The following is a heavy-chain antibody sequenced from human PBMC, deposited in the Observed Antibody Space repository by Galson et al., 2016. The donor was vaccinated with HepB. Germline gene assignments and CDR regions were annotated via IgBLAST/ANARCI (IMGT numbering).Heavy chain of an antibody. CDR1: GYTFINYG. J-gene: IGHJ4*02. D-gene: IGHD3-3*01. Sequence: PVKVSCKASGYTFINYGISWVRQAPGQGLEWMGWISAYNGNTNYVQKLQGRVTLTTDTSTSTAYMELRSLRSDDTAVYYCARDTYYDFWSGSFIDYWGQGTRVTVAS. V-gene: IGHV1-18*01. CDR3: ARDTYYDFWSGSFIDY. CDR2: ISAYNGNT.